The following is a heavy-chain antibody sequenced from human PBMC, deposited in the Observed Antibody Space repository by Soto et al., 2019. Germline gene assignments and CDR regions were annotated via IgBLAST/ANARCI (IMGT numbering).Heavy chain of an antibody. V-gene: IGHV3-13*01. J-gene: IGHJ6*02. CDR3: TRASFGVGMDL. D-gene: IGHD3-10*01. Sequence: GGSLRLSCAAFGFTYRSYDMHWVRQVAGKGLEWVSSLGGAGAREYAESVKGRFVISRDNANSLYLQMDSLRAGDTAIYYCTRASFGVGMDLWGQGTPVTAP. CDR2: LGGAGAR. CDR1: GFTYRSYD.